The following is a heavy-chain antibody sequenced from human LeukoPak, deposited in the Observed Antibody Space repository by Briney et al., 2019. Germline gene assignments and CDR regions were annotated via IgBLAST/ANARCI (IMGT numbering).Heavy chain of an antibody. CDR1: GGTFSSYA. Sequence: ASVKVSCKASGGTFSSYAISWVRQAPGQGLEWMGWISAYNGNTNYAQKLQGRVTMTTDTSTSTAYMELRSLRSDDTAVYYCARYKAAADTYYYYMDVWGKGTTVTVSS. D-gene: IGHD6-13*01. CDR3: ARYKAAADTYYYYMDV. CDR2: ISAYNGNT. J-gene: IGHJ6*03. V-gene: IGHV1-18*01.